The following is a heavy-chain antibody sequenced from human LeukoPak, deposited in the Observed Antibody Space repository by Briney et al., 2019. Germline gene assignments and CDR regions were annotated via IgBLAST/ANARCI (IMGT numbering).Heavy chain of an antibody. Sequence: GGSLRLSCAASGFTFSSYSMNWVRQAPGKVLEWVSYISSSTSTIYYADSVKGRFTISRDNARNSLYLQMNSLRAEDTAVYYCARGGSVAAADYWYFDLWGRGTLVTVSS. CDR2: ISSSTSTI. V-gene: IGHV3-48*04. CDR1: GFTFSSYS. J-gene: IGHJ2*01. D-gene: IGHD6-13*01. CDR3: ARGGSVAAADYWYFDL.